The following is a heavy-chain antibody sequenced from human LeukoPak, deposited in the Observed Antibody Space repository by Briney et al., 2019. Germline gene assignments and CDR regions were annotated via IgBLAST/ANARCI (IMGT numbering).Heavy chain of an antibody. Sequence: PSETLSLTCTVSGGSISSYYWSWIRQPAGKGLEWIGRIYTSGSTYYNPSLMSRVTMSVDTSKNQFSLKLSSVTAADTAVYYCARDAXYYXSXXXXXLDYXGQGXLVTVS. V-gene: IGHV4-4*07. CDR2: IYTSGST. CDR3: ARDAXYYXSXXXXXLDY. D-gene: IGHD3-22*01. CDR1: GGSISSYY. J-gene: IGHJ4*02.